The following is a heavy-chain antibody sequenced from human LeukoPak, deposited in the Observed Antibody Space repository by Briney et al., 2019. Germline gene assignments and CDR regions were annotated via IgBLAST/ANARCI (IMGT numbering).Heavy chain of an antibody. CDR2: IYDSGST. J-gene: IGHJ4*02. CDR1: GGSISSGDYY. D-gene: IGHD1-26*01. V-gene: IGHV4-30-4*08. Sequence: SETLSLTCTVSGGSISSGDYYWSWIRQPPGKGLEWIGYIYDSGSTYYNSSLMSRVIISVDTHKSQFSLKLSPVTAADTAVYYCARDSPYSGSYYFDYWGQGTLVTVSS. CDR3: ARDSPYSGSYYFDY.